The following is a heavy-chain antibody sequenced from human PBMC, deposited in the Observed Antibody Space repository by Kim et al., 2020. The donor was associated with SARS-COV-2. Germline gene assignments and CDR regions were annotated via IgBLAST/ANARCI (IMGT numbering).Heavy chain of an antibody. CDR3: ARSAHFWSGHYLDL. Sequence: ASVKVSCKASGYTFTDYYIHWVRQAPGQGLEWMGWINPYSGDTNYAQKFQGRVTKTRDTSISTPYVELTSLRSDDTAVYYCARSAHFWSGHYLDLWGQGTLITVSP. V-gene: IGHV1-2*02. D-gene: IGHD3-3*01. CDR2: INPYSGDT. CDR1: GYTFTDYY. J-gene: IGHJ5*02.